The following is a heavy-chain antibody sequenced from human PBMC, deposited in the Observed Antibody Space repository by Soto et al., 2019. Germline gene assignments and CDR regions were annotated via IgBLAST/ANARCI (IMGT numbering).Heavy chain of an antibody. J-gene: IGHJ5*02. CDR2: ISGGGIAT. V-gene: IGHV3-23*01. CDR3: AKSGVYYYGSGSPPGWFDP. Sequence: PGGSLRLSCVASGFTFSSYAMGWVRQAPGTGLEWVAIISGGGIATFDRDSVKGRFTISRDNARSTLFLQMNNLRVEDTAVYYCAKSGVYYYGSGSPPGWFDPWGQGTLVTVSS. D-gene: IGHD3-10*01. CDR1: GFTFSSYA.